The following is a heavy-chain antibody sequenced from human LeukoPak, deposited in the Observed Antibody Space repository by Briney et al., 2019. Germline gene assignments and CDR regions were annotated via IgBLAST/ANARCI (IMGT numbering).Heavy chain of an antibody. D-gene: IGHD1-26*01. CDR2: ISGSGGST. J-gene: IGHJ4*02. Sequence: QPGGSLRLSCAASGFTFSSYAMSWVRQAPGKGLEWAPAISGSGGSTYYADSVKGRFTISRDNSKNTLYLQMNSLRAEDTAVYYCAKDGWGATPYYFDYWGQGTLVTVSS. V-gene: IGHV3-23*01. CDR1: GFTFSSYA. CDR3: AKDGWGATPYYFDY.